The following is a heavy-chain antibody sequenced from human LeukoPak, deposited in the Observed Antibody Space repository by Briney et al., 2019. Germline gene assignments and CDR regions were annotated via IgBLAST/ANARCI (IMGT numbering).Heavy chain of an antibody. V-gene: IGHV1-2*04. CDR3: AREGPQGIAVAGQEALDY. CDR2: INPNSGGT. J-gene: IGHJ4*02. Sequence: ASVKVSCKASGYTFTGYYMHWVRQAPGQGLEWMGRINPNSGGTNYAQKFQGWVTMTRDTSISTAYMELSRLRSDDTAVYYCAREGPQGIAVAGQEALDYWGQGTLVTVSS. D-gene: IGHD6-19*01. CDR1: GYTFTGYY.